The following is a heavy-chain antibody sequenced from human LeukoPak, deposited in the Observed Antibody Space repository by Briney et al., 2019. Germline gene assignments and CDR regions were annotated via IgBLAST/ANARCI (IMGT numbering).Heavy chain of an antibody. Sequence: PSETLSLTCTVSGGSISSGSYYWSWIRQPAGKGLEWIGSIYTSGSTNYNPSLKTRVTISVDRSKKQFSLKLSSVAAAATAVYYCAREGWLSTTNYWGQGSLVTVSS. CDR3: AREGWLSTTNY. CDR1: GGSISSGSYY. CDR2: IYTSGST. J-gene: IGHJ4*02. V-gene: IGHV4-61*02. D-gene: IGHD3-22*01.